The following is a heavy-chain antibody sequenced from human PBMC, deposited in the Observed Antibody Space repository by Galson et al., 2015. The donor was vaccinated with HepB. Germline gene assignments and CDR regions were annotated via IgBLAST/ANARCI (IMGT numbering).Heavy chain of an antibody. D-gene: IGHD3-16*02. Sequence: SLRLSCAASGFTFSSYWMSWVRQAPGKGLEWVANIKQDGSEKYYVDSVKGRFTISRDNAKNSLYLQMNSLRAEDTAVYYCARDLSHDYVWGSYRFFSGSDYWGQGTLVTVSS. CDR1: GFTFSSYW. V-gene: IGHV3-7*03. CDR2: IKQDGSEK. CDR3: ARDLSHDYVWGSYRFFSGSDY. J-gene: IGHJ4*02.